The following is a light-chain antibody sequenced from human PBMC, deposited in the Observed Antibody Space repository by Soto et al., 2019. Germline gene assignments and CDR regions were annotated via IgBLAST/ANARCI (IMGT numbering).Light chain of an antibody. CDR3: QQYRTFWT. Sequence: DLQITHSPLTLCEPVLNRVNIKCRASQSISRRLAWYQQKPGKAPILLIYDASFLESGVPSRFSGSESGTEFTLTISSLQPEDFATYYCQQYRTFWTFGQGTKVDIK. J-gene: IGKJ1*01. CDR2: DAS. V-gene: IGKV1-5*01. CDR1: QSISRR.